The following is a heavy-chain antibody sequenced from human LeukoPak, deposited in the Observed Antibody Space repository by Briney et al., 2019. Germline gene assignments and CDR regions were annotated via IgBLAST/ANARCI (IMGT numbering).Heavy chain of an antibody. D-gene: IGHD3-16*01. V-gene: IGHV3-23*01. CDR3: AKDLGRWPRYYFAY. J-gene: IGHJ4*02. CDR1: GLPVSSDA. CDR2: ISGSGGST. Sequence: GGSLRLSCADSGLPVSSDAMSWVRQAPGKGLEWVSAISGSGGSTYYADSVKGRFTISRDNSKNTLYLQMNRLRAEDTAVYYCAKDLGRWPRYYFAYWGQGTLVPVSS.